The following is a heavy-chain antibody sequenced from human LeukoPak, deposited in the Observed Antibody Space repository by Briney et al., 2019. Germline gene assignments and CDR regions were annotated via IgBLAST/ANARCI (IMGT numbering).Heavy chain of an antibody. CDR2: ISWNSGTI. D-gene: IGHD2-2*01. J-gene: IGHJ4*02. CDR3: VKGTSDIVVSAARN. Sequence: GGSLRLSCAASGFTFDDYAMHWVRQVPGKGLEWVSGISWNSGTIGYADSVKGRFTISRDNAENSLYLLMNSLRAEDTGLYYCVKGTSDIVVSAARNWGQGTLVTVSS. V-gene: IGHV3-9*01. CDR1: GFTFDDYA.